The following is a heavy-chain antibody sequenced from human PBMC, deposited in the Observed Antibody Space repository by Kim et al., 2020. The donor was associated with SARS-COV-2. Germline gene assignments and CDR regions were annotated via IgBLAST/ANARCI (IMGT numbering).Heavy chain of an antibody. CDR3: ASAGGFTSHWFDY. Sequence: GSLRLSCASSGFSFSSYDMNWVRQAPGRGLEWLSFISRDSSKIYYADSVRGRFTSSRDNAQKSLYLQMSSLRDEDTAVYYCASAGGFTSHWFDYWGHGT. CDR1: GFSFSSYD. CDR2: ISRDSSKI. V-gene: IGHV3-48*02. J-gene: IGHJ4*01. D-gene: IGHD3-16*01.